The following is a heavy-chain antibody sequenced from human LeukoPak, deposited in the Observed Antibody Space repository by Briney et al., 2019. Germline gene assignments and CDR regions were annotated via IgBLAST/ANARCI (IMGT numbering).Heavy chain of an antibody. CDR3: AGARCSGSSSSRDY. D-gene: IGHD2-15*01. CDR1: GYTFTGYY. J-gene: IGHJ4*02. CDR2: INPNSGGT. Sequence: ASVKVSCKASGYTFTGYYMHWVRQAPGQGLEWMGRINPNSGGTNYAQKFQGRVTMTRDTSISTAYMELSRLRSDDTAVYYCAGARCSGSSSSRDYWGQGTLVTVSS. V-gene: IGHV1-2*06.